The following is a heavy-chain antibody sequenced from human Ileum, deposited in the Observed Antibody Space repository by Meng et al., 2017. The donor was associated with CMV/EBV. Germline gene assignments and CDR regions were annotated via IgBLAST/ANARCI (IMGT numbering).Heavy chain of an antibody. J-gene: IGHJ5*02. D-gene: IGHD3-10*01. V-gene: IGHV1-69*15. CDR3: ARAGGQGGWFDP. CDR2: IIPIFGTS. CDR1: GGTFSSYV. Sequence: QVQRGQAGAEVKKPGSSVKASCKASGGTFSSYVISWVRQAPGQGLEWMGTIIPIFGTSNYAQKFQDRVTITADESTSTAYMELSSLRPEDTAVYYCARAGGQGGWFDPWGQGTLVTVSS.